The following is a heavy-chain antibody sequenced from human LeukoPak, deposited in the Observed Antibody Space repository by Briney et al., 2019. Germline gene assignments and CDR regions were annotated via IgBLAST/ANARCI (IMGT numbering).Heavy chain of an antibody. D-gene: IGHD3-3*01. CDR1: GGSINSSY. V-gene: IGHV4-59*12. J-gene: IGHJ4*02. Sequence: SETLSLTCTVSGGSINSSYWSWIRQPPGKGLEWIGYIYHSGSTYYNPSLKSRVTISVDRSKNQFSLKLSSVTAADTAVYYCARVGYYDFWSGPFDYWGQGTLVTVSS. CDR3: ARVGYYDFWSGPFDY. CDR2: IYHSGST.